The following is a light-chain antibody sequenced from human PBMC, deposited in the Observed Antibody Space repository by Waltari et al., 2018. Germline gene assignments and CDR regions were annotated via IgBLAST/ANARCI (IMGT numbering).Light chain of an antibody. J-gene: IGLJ3*02. CDR1: NSNIGNNY. Sequence: QSVLTQPPAVSAAPGQKVTISCSGSNSNIGNNYVSWYQQVPGAAPKLLIYDINKRPSGIPDRFSDSKSGTSATLEITGLQTGDEANYYCASWDHGLSGGVFSTGTKLTVL. CDR2: DIN. CDR3: ASWDHGLSGGV. V-gene: IGLV1-51*01.